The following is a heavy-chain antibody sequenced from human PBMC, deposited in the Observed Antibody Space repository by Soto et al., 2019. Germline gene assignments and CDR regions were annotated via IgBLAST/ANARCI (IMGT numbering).Heavy chain of an antibody. D-gene: IGHD6-19*01. J-gene: IGHJ4*02. CDR2: ISGNGAET. CDR3: ARSLVVGMGGYFDY. CDR1: GFPFSSYA. Sequence: PGGSLRLSCAASGFPFSSYAMSWVRQAPGKGLEWVSAISGNGAETSYAASVKGRFTISRDNAKNSLYLQMNSLRAEDTAVYYCARSLVVGMGGYFDYWGQGTLVTVSS. V-gene: IGHV3-23*01.